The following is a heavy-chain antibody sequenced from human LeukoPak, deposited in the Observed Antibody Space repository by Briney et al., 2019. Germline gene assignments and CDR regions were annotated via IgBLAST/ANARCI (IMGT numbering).Heavy chain of an antibody. J-gene: IGHJ3*02. V-gene: IGHV4-59*01. D-gene: IGHD4-11*01. CDR3: ARVTTDDAFDI. CDR1: GGSISSYY. Sequence: SETLSLTCTVPGGSISSYYWSWIRPPPGQGLQWIGYIYYSASTNYNPSPNSRATLSVDTSKNQFSLKLSSVTAADTAVYYCARVTTDDAFDIWGQGTMVTVSS. CDR2: IYYSAST.